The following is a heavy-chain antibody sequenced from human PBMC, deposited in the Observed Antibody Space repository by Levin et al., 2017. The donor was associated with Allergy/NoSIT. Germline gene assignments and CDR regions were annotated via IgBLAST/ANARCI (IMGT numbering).Heavy chain of an antibody. CDR1: GFTVSSNY. CDR2: IYSGGST. V-gene: IGHV3-53*01. CDR3: ARVGGYDSVILYYYYYYMDV. Sequence: PSETLSLTCAASGFTVSSNYMSWVRQAPGKGLEWVSVIYSGGSTYYADSVKGRFTISRDNSKNTLYLQMNSLRAEDTAVYYCARVGGYDSVILYYYYYYMDVWGKGTTVTVSS. D-gene: IGHD5-12*01. J-gene: IGHJ6*03.